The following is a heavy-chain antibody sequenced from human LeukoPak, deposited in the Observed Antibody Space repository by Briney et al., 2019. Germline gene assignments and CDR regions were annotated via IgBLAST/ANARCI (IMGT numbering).Heavy chain of an antibody. J-gene: IGHJ4*02. D-gene: IGHD2-15*01. CDR3: ARDSPRYCSGGNCYPSY. CDR1: GFISSSYW. CDR2: IKQDGSEK. V-gene: IGHV3-7*01. Sequence: GGSLRLSCAASGFISSSYWMRWVRQTPGKGLEWVANIKQDGSEKYYVDSVKGRFTISRDNAKNSLYLQMNSLRAEDTAVYYCARDSPRYCSGGNCYPSYWGQGTLVTVSS.